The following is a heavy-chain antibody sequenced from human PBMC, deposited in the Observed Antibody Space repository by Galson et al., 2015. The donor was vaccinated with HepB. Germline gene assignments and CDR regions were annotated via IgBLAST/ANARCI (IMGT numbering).Heavy chain of an antibody. D-gene: IGHD6-19*01. CDR1: GFNSSSYG. Sequence: SLRLSCAASGFNSSSYGMHWVRQAPGKGLEWVAVISYDGSNKYYADSVKGRFTIFRDNSKNTLYLQMNSLRAEDTAVYYCAEDSSGWPVPFYYYGMDVWGQGTTVSVSS. CDR2: ISYDGSNK. J-gene: IGHJ6*02. CDR3: AEDSSGWPVPFYYYGMDV. V-gene: IGHV3-30*18.